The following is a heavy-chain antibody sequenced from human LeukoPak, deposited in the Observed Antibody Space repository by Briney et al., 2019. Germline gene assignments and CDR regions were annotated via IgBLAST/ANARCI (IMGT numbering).Heavy chain of an antibody. CDR1: GGSISSYY. D-gene: IGHD5-24*01. J-gene: IGHJ4*02. CDR2: IYTSGST. V-gene: IGHV4-4*07. Sequence: PSETLSLTCTVSGGSISSYYWSWIRQPAGKGLEWIGRIYTSGSTNYNPSLKSRVTMSVDTSKNQFSLKLSSVTAADTAVYYCARQEDRWLQSYFDYWGRGTLVTVSS. CDR3: ARQEDRWLQSYFDY.